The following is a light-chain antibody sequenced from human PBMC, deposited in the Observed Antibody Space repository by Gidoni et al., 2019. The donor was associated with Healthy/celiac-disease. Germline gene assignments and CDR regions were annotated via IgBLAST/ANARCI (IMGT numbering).Light chain of an antibody. CDR3: AAWDDSLSGRV. V-gene: IGLV1-47*02. Sequence: QSVLTQPPSPSGPPGQMVTISCSGSSSNIGSNYVYWYQQLPGTAPKLLIYSNNQRPSGVPDRFSGSKSGTSASLAISGLRSEDEADYYCAAWDDSLSGRVFGGGTKLTVL. CDR1: SSNIGSNY. CDR2: SNN. J-gene: IGLJ3*02.